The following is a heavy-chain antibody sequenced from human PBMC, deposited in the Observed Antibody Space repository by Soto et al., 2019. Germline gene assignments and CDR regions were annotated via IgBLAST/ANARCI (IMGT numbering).Heavy chain of an antibody. Sequence: PGESLKISCKGSGYTFLTYWVGWVRQMHGQGLEWMGIINPADSDTSYSPSFQGQVTISADKSISTAYLQWSSLKASDTAIYYCARLTRARGLNSFYAMDVWGQGATVTVSS. D-gene: IGHD3-10*01. V-gene: IGHV5-51*01. CDR3: ARLTRARGLNSFYAMDV. CDR1: GYTFLTYW. CDR2: INPADSDT. J-gene: IGHJ6*02.